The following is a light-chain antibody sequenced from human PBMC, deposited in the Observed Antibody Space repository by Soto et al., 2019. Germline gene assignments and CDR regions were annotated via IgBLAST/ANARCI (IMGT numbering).Light chain of an antibody. Sequence: QSVLTQPPSASGTPGQRVTISCSGSSSNIGSKYVYWYQQLPGTAPKLLIYRNNQRPSGVPDRVSGSKSGTSASLAISGLRSEDEADYYCAAWDDSLSGVVLGGGTKLTVL. CDR2: RNN. CDR3: AAWDDSLSGVV. V-gene: IGLV1-47*01. J-gene: IGLJ2*01. CDR1: SSNIGSKY.